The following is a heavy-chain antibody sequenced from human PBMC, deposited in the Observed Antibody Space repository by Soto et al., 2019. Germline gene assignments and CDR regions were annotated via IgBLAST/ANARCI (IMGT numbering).Heavy chain of an antibody. Sequence: DVVLVNSGGGFVRPGESLRLSCGASGFRFTSFGMNRVRQGPGKGLEWLSYISGLSATTYYADSVRGRFTVSRDNDMNLLFLQLNNLRDDDTAVYYCTRGGAARPDYWGQGSRVVVSS. V-gene: IGHV3-48*02. CDR3: TRGGAARPDY. CDR1: GFRFTSFG. J-gene: IGHJ4*02. CDR2: ISGLSATT. D-gene: IGHD2-15*01.